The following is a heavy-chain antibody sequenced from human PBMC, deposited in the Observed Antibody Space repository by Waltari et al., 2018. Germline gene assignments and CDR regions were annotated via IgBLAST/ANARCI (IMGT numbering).Heavy chain of an antibody. V-gene: IGHV1-69*01. CDR2: IIPVFGTA. J-gene: IGHJ6*02. D-gene: IGHD2-2*01. CDR1: GGSFSSYS. Sequence: VRLVQSGAEVKKPGSSVKVSCKAFGGSFSSYSINWVRQAPGQGLEWMGGIIPVFGTANYAQKFQDRLAITADESTSTAYMELSSLRSEDTAAYYCTTSSYCGTTTCYQYYGMDVWGQGTTVTVSS. CDR3: TTSSYCGTTTCYQYYGMDV.